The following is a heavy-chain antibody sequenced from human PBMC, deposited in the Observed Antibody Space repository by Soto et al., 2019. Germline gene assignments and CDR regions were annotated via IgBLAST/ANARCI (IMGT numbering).Heavy chain of an antibody. J-gene: IGHJ6*02. CDR1: GFTFSSYA. V-gene: IGHV3-64D*06. Sequence: QAGGSLRLSCSASGFTFSSYAMHWVRQAPGKGLEYVSAISSNGGSTYYADSVKGRFTISRDNSKNTLYLQMSSLRAEDTAVYYCVKDPASGYSYGYDYGMDVWGQGTTVTVSS. D-gene: IGHD5-18*01. CDR3: VKDPASGYSYGYDYGMDV. CDR2: ISSNGGST.